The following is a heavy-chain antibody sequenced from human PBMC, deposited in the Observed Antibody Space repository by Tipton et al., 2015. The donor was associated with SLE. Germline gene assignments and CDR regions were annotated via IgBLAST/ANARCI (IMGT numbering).Heavy chain of an antibody. D-gene: IGHD6-13*01. CDR1: GGSFSGYY. J-gene: IGHJ4*02. V-gene: IGHV4-34*01. CDR3: ARETHAGSIAAAATGGFDY. Sequence: LRLSCAVYGGSFSGYYWSWIRQPPGKGLGWFGEINHSGSTNYNPSLKRRVTISVDTSKNQSSLKLSSVTAADTAVYYCARETHAGSIAAAATGGFDYWGQGTLVTVSS. CDR2: INHSGST.